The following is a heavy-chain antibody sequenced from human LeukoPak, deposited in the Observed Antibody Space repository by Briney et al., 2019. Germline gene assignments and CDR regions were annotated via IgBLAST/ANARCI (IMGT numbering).Heavy chain of an antibody. CDR1: GFTFSGYG. J-gene: IGHJ4*02. V-gene: IGHV3-30*18. CDR3: AKSTREYSYGSTTYYFDY. D-gene: IGHD5-18*01. CDR2: ISYDGSNK. Sequence: GGSLRLSCAASGFTFSGYGMHWVRQAPGKGLEWVAVISYDGSNKYYADSVKGRFTISRDNSKNTLYLQMNSLRAEDTAVYYCAKSTREYSYGSTTYYFDYWGQGTLVTVSS.